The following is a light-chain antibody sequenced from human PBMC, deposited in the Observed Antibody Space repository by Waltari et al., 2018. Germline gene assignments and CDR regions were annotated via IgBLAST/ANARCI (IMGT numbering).Light chain of an antibody. Sequence: SSELTQGPDVSVALGQTVKITCQGDSLRTHYASGYQVKPGQAPVLVLLCKERRPSGIPDRISGYSSGTTSSLTITGAQAEDEADYYCHSRKGSDNQVVFGGGTKLTVL. CDR3: HSRKGSDNQVV. CDR2: CKE. CDR1: SLRTHY. V-gene: IGLV3-19*01. J-gene: IGLJ3*02.